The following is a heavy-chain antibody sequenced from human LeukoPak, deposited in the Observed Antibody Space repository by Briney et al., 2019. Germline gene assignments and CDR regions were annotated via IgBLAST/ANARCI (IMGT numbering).Heavy chain of an antibody. CDR1: GGSISSYY. Sequence: ASETLSLTCTVSGGSISSYYWNWIRQPPGKGLEWIGYIYYSGSTNYNPSLKSRVTISVDTSKNQFSLKLSSVTAADTAVYYCARVATGYYYYGMDVWGQGTTVTVSS. J-gene: IGHJ6*02. CDR3: ARVATGYYYYGMDV. V-gene: IGHV4-59*01. CDR2: IYYSGST.